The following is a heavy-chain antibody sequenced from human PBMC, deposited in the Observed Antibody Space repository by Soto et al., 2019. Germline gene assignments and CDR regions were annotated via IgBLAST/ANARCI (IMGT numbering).Heavy chain of an antibody. D-gene: IGHD3-10*01. V-gene: IGHV3-21*01. J-gene: IGHJ4*02. CDR3: ARGVLLWFGEFKYFYS. CDR2: ISSSSSYI. Sequence: EVQLVESGGGMVKPGGSLRLSCAASGVTFSSYIMNWVRQAPGKGLEWVSYISSSSSYIYYADSVKGRFTISRDNAKNSLYLHMSSLRAEDMAVDYWARGVLLWFGEFKYFYSWGQGTLVTVSS. CDR1: GVTFSSYI.